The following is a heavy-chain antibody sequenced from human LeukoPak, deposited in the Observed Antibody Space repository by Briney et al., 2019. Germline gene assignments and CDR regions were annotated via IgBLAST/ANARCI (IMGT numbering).Heavy chain of an antibody. V-gene: IGHV2-5*01. CDR1: GFSLSTSGVG. J-gene: IGHJ4*02. Sequence: SGPTLANPTQTLTLPCTFSGFSLSTSGVGVGWIRQPPGKALEWLALIFWNDYTRYSPSVKSRLTITKDTSKYQVVLTMTNMDPVDTATYYCVHAISVDDTRLFDYWGQGTLVTVSS. D-gene: IGHD2-2*02. CDR2: IFWNDYT. CDR3: VHAISVDDTRLFDY.